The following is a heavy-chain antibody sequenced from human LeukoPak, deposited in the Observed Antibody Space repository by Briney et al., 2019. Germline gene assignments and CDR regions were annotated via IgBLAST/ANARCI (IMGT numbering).Heavy chain of an antibody. Sequence: PSETQSLTCAVYSGSFSGYYWSWIRQPPGKGLEWIGEIYHSGSTNYNPSLKSRVTISVDTSKNQFSLKLNSVTAADTAVYYCARGFATMVRGVVLDFWGQGTLVTVSS. J-gene: IGHJ4*02. CDR1: SGSFSGYY. CDR2: IYHSGST. V-gene: IGHV4-34*01. CDR3: ARGFATMVRGVVLDF. D-gene: IGHD3-10*01.